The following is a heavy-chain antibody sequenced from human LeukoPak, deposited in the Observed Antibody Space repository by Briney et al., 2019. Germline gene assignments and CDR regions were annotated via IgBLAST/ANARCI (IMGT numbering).Heavy chain of an antibody. D-gene: IGHD3-16*01. J-gene: IGHJ4*02. Sequence: SQTLSLTCTVSGGSIGSGGYYWSWIRQHPGKGLEWIGYIYYSGSTYYNPSLKSRVTISVDTSKNQFSLKLSSVTAADTAVYYCARHLTFGGAEPGNWGQGTLVTVSS. CDR3: ARHLTFGGAEPGN. CDR1: GGSIGSGGYY. CDR2: IYYSGST. V-gene: IGHV4-31*03.